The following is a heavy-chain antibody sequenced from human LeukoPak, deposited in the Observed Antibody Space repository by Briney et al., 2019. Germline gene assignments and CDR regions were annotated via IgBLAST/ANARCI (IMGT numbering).Heavy chain of an antibody. CDR1: GGSIRSYY. J-gene: IGHJ4*02. CDR3: ARGEGSYGIFDY. CDR2: IYYSGST. D-gene: IGHD2-15*01. V-gene: IGHV4-59*12. Sequence: SETLSLTCTVSGGSIRSYYWTWIRQPPGKGLEWIGYIYYSGSTNYKPSLKSRVTISVDKSKNQFSLKLSSVTVADTAVYYCARGEGSYGIFDYWGQGTLVTVSS.